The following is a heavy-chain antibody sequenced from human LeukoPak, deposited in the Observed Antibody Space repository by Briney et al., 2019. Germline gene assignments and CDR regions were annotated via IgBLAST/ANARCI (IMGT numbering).Heavy chain of an antibody. D-gene: IGHD3-10*01. V-gene: IGHV3-23*01. CDR3: AKVRPSVPRLFGYHFDF. CDR2: ISGSGGST. J-gene: IGHJ4*02. CDR1: GFTFSNYA. Sequence: GGSLRLSCAASGFTFSNYAMSWVRQAPGKGLEWVSAISGSGGSTYYADSVKGRFTISRDNSKNTLYLQMNSLRADDTAVYYCAKVRPSVPRLFGYHFDFWGPGTLVTVSS.